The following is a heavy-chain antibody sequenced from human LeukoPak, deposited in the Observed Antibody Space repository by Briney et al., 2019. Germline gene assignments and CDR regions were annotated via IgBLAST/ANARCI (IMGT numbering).Heavy chain of an antibody. D-gene: IGHD2-2*01. V-gene: IGHV4-34*01. CDR1: GGSFSGYY. Sequence: PSETLSLTCAVYGGSFSGYYWSWIRQPPGKGLEWIGEINHSGGTNYNPSLKSRVTISVDTSKNQFSLKLSSVTAADTAVYYCASGLNCSSTSCSFDYWGQGTLVTVSS. J-gene: IGHJ4*02. CDR2: INHSGGT. CDR3: ASGLNCSSTSCSFDY.